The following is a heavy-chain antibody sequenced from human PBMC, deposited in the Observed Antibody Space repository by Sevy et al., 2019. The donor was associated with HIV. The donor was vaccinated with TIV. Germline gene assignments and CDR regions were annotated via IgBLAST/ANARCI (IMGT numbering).Heavy chain of an antibody. Sequence: SETLSLTCSVSGGSISSDTYHWGWIRQPPGKGLEWIGAISWSGRTYYNPSLKNRVTISMDTSKNQFSLKLGSVTAADTAVYYCAGQGYCDGGSCYNYYYYGMDVWGQGTTVTVSS. CDR2: ISWSGRT. D-gene: IGHD2-15*01. CDR1: GGSISSDTYH. J-gene: IGHJ6*02. V-gene: IGHV4-39*01. CDR3: AGQGYCDGGSCYNYYYYGMDV.